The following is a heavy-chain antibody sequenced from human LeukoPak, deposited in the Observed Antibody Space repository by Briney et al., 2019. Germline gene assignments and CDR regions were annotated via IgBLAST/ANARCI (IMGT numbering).Heavy chain of an antibody. J-gene: IGHJ4*02. Sequence: PGGSLRLSCAASGFTFSSYAMSWVRQAPGKGLEWVSVISGSGGSTYYADSVKGRFTISRDNAKNTLYLQMNSLRAEDTAVYYCARGGGYSYGSFDYWGQGTLVTVSS. V-gene: IGHV3-23*01. CDR3: ARGGGYSYGSFDY. CDR1: GFTFSSYA. CDR2: ISGSGGST. D-gene: IGHD5-18*01.